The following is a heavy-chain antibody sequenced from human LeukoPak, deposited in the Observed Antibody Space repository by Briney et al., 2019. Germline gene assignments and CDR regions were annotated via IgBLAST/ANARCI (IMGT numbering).Heavy chain of an antibody. V-gene: IGHV3-7*04. CDR1: GFTFSDYY. CDR3: ARENFQY. Sequence: GGSLRLSCAASGFTFSDYYMSWIRQAPGKGLEWVANIKPDGSDQYYVDSVKGRFTISRDNAKNSLYLQMNSLRAEDTAVYYCARENFQYWAQGTLVTVSS. CDR2: IKPDGSDQ. J-gene: IGHJ4*02.